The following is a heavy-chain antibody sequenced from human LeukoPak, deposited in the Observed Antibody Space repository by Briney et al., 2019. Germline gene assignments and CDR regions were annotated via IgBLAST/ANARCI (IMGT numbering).Heavy chain of an antibody. Sequence: SVKVSCKASGGTFSSYAISWVRQAPGQGLEWMGGIIPIFGTANYAQKFQGRITITADESTSTAYMDLSSLRSEDTAVYYCARVASSGYYDYWGQGTLVTVSS. CDR1: GGTFSSYA. J-gene: IGHJ4*02. CDR3: ARVASSGYYDY. V-gene: IGHV1-69*01. CDR2: IIPIFGTA. D-gene: IGHD3-22*01.